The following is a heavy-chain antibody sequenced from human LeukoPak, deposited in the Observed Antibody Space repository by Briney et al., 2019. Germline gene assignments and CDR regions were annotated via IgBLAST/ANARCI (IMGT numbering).Heavy chain of an antibody. CDR1: GYTFTSYG. Sequence: ASVKVSCKASGYTFTSYGISWVRQAPGQGLEWMGWISVYNGKPNYAQKFQGRVTMSTDTSTSTAYMELRSLRSDDTAVYYCARNGDYVPYFDYWGQGTLVTVSS. CDR3: ARNGDYVPYFDY. D-gene: IGHD4-17*01. V-gene: IGHV1-18*01. J-gene: IGHJ4*02. CDR2: ISVYNGKP.